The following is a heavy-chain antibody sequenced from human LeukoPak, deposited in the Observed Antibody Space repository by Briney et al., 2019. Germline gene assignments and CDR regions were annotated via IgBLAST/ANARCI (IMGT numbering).Heavy chain of an antibody. CDR2: INNDGSST. CDR3: ARSHYYDSSGSFYYYYGLDV. V-gene: IGHV3-74*01. Sequence: PRGSLRLSCAASGFTFSSYWMHWVRQAPGKGPVWVSRINNDGSSTRYADSVKGRFTISRDNAKDTLYLQMTSLRAEDTAVYYCARSHYYDSSGSFYYYYGLDVWGQGTTVTVSS. CDR1: GFTFSSYW. D-gene: IGHD3-22*01. J-gene: IGHJ6*02.